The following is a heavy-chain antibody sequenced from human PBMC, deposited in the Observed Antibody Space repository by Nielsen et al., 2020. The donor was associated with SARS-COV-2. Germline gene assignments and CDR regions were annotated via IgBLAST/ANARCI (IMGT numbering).Heavy chain of an antibody. D-gene: IGHD3-16*01. J-gene: IGHJ4*02. CDR3: ARGDEGGGDY. Sequence: SCAASGFTFDDYAMHWVRQAPGKGLEWVSGISWNSGSIGYADSVKGRFTISRDNAKNSLYLQMNSLRDEDTAVYYCARGDEGGGDYWGQGTLVTVSS. CDR2: ISWNSGSI. CDR1: GFTFDDYA. V-gene: IGHV3-9*01.